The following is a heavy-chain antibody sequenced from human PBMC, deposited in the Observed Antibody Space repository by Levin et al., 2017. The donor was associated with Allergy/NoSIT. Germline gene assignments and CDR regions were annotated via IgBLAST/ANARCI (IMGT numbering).Heavy chain of an antibody. CDR3: ARDLLQLWSSDY. CDR1: GFIFSRYW. Sequence: GGSLRLSCAASGFIFSRYWMTWVRQAPGKGLEWVANIKPDGSEKYYVDSVKARFTISRDNGKNSLYLQMNSLRAEDTAVYYCARDLLQLWSSDYWGQGTLVTVSS. V-gene: IGHV3-7*04. J-gene: IGHJ4*02. D-gene: IGHD5-18*01. CDR2: IKPDGSEK.